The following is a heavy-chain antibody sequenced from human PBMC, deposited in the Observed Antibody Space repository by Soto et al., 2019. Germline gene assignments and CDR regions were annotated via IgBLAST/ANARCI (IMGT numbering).Heavy chain of an antibody. J-gene: IGHJ4*02. CDR3: AKFGMYSSSWYGGERRYYFDY. V-gene: IGHV3-23*01. Sequence: GGSLRLSCAASGFTFSSYAMSWVRQAPGKGLEWVSAISGSGGSTYYADSVKGRFTISRDNSKKTLYLQMNSLGAEDTAVYYCAKFGMYSSSWYGGERRYYFDYWGQGTLVTVSS. CDR2: ISGSGGST. D-gene: IGHD6-13*01. CDR1: GFTFSSYA.